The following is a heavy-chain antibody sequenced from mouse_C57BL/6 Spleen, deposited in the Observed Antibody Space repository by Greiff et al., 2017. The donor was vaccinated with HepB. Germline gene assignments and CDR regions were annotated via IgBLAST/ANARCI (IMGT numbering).Heavy chain of an antibody. V-gene: IGHV1-55*01. D-gene: IGHD4-1*01. CDR2: IYPGSGST. Sequence: QVQLQQPGAELVKPGASVKMSCKASGYTFTSYWITWVKQRPGQGLEWIGDIYPGSGSTNDNEKFKSKATLTVDTSSSTAYMQLSSLTSEDSAVYYCARSSGWDGSFDYWGQGTTLTVSS. J-gene: IGHJ2*01. CDR3: ARSSGWDGSFDY. CDR1: GYTFTSYW.